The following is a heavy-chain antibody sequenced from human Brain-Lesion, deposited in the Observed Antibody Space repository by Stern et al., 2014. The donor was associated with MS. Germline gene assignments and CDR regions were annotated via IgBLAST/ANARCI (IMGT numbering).Heavy chain of an antibody. CDR1: GSTFYGYT. CDR2: ISSSSTHI. CDR3: ARGRYGDYDVDY. V-gene: IGHV3-21*01. J-gene: IGHJ4*02. D-gene: IGHD4-17*01. Sequence: VQLVGSGGGLVKRGGSLGLSCAASGSTFYGYTMSWVRRAPGQGLEWVTSISSSSTHIFYADSVKGRFTISRDNAKNSLYLHMNSLRAEDTAVYYCARGRYGDYDVDYWGQGTLVTVSS.